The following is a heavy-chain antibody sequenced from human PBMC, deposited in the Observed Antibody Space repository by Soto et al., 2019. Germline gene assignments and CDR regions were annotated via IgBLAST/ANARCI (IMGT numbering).Heavy chain of an antibody. D-gene: IGHD3-22*01. CDR2: IYHSGST. Sequence: SETLSLTCTVSGGSISSYYWSWIRQPPGKGLEWIGYIYHSGSTNYNPSLKSRVTRSVDTSKNQFSLKLSSVTAADTAVYYCARGVHYDSSGHYYPGFDYWGQGTLVTVS. CDR1: GGSISSYY. J-gene: IGHJ4*02. V-gene: IGHV4-59*01. CDR3: ARGVHYDSSGHYYPGFDY.